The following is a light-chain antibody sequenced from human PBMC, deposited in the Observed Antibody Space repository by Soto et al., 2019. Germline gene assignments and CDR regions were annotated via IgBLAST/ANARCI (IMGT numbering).Light chain of an antibody. CDR3: QQYFTSPWT. CDR2: WAS. Sequence: DIVMTQSPDSLAVSLGERATFNCKSSQSILDRSKSKYYLAWYQQKSGQPPKLLIYWASLRESGVPDRFTGSGSGTDFTLTISSLQAEDVAVYYCQQYFTSPWTFGQGTKVDIK. J-gene: IGKJ1*01. V-gene: IGKV4-1*01. CDR1: QSILDRSKSKYY.